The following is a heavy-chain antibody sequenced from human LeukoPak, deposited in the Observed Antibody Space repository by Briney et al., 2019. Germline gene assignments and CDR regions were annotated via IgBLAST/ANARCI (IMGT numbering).Heavy chain of an antibody. CDR3: ARLRRVVVQDWFDP. J-gene: IGHJ5*02. CDR1: GYTFTSYD. D-gene: IGHD3-22*01. CDR2: MNPNSGNT. Sequence: ASVKVSCKAAGYTFTSYDINWVRQATGQGLERMGWMNPNSGNTGYAQKFQGRVTMTRNTSISTAYMELSSLRSEDTAVYYCARLRRVVVQDWFDPWGQGTLVTVSS. V-gene: IGHV1-8*01.